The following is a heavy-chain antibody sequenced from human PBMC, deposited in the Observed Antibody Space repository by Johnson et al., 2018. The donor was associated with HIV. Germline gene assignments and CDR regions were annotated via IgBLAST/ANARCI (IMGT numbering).Heavy chain of an antibody. CDR2: MWYDGSNK. Sequence: QVQLVESGGGVVQPGRSLRLSCAASGFTFSTYGMHWVRQAPGKGLEWVAVMWYDGSNKYYADSVKGRFTIYRDNAKNSLYLQMNRLRAEDTALYYCARPVVGVFSSPIDAFGIWGQGTTVTVSS. J-gene: IGHJ3*02. D-gene: IGHD3-3*01. V-gene: IGHV3-33*08. CDR3: ARPVVGVFSSPIDAFGI. CDR1: GFTFSTYG.